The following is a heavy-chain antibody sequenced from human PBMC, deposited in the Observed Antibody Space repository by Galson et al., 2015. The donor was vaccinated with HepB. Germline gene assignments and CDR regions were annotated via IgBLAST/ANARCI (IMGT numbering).Heavy chain of an antibody. CDR3: ARGGGGFLDA. D-gene: IGHD3-10*01. J-gene: IGHJ5*02. Sequence: SLRLSCAASGYTFSSYGMAWVRQAPGEGLEWVSRFVGGGGGTDYAHTVKGRVTMSRDNSMNTLYLQMSSLRAEDTAVYYCARGGGGFLDAWGQGTLVTVSS. V-gene: IGHV3-23*01. CDR1: GYTFSSYG. CDR2: FVGGGGGT.